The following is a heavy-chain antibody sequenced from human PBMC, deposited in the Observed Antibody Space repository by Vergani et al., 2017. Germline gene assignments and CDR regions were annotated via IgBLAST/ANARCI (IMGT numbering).Heavy chain of an antibody. D-gene: IGHD4-23*01. V-gene: IGHV3-23*04. Sequence: EVQLVESGGGLVQPGGSLRLSCAASGFTFSSYAMSWVRQAPGKGLEWVSAISGSGGSTYYADSVKGRFTISRDNSKNTLYLQMNSLRAEDTAVYYCAKHGSRFATVAPAYFDYWGQGTLVTVSS. J-gene: IGHJ4*02. CDR1: GFTFSSYA. CDR3: AKHGSRFATVAPAYFDY. CDR2: ISGSGGST.